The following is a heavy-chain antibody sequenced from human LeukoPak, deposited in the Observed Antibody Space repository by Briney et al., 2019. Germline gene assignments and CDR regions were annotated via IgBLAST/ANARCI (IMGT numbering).Heavy chain of an antibody. J-gene: IGHJ4*02. V-gene: IGHV3-21*01. CDR2: ISSSSSYI. CDR1: GFTFSSYN. D-gene: IGHD3-10*01. CDR3: ARDVGSGSYRAD. Sequence: GGSLRLSCAASGFTFSSYNMNWVRQAPGKGLEWVSSISSSSSYIYYADSVRGRFTISRDNAKNSLYLQINSLRAEDTAVYYCARDVGSGSYRADWGQGTLVTVSS.